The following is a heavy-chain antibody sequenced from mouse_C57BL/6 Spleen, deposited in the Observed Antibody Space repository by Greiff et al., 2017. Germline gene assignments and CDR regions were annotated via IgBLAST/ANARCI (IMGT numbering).Heavy chain of an antibody. J-gene: IGHJ4*01. Sequence: EVQLQQSGAELVRPGASVKLSCTASGFNIKDDYMHWVKQRPEQGLEWIGWIDPENGDTEYASKFQGKATITADTSSNTAYLQLSSLTSEDTAVDYCTQGDYYAMDYWGQGTSVTVSS. CDR3: TQGDYYAMDY. V-gene: IGHV14-4*01. CDR2: IDPENGDT. CDR1: GFNIKDDY.